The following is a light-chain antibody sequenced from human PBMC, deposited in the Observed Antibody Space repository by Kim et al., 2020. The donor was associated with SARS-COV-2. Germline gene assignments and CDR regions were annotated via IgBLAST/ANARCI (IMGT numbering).Light chain of an antibody. CDR1: SGGIASNY. Sequence: GNTVTISCTRSSGGIASNYVQWYQQRPGSAPTTVIYEDNQRPSGVPDRFSGSIDSSSNSASLTISGLKTEDEADYYCQSYDSSSWVFGGGTQLTVL. J-gene: IGLJ3*02. CDR3: QSYDSSSWV. V-gene: IGLV6-57*03. CDR2: EDN.